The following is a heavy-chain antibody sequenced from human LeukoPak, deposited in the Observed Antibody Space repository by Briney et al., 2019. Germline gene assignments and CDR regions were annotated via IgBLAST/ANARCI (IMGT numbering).Heavy chain of an antibody. J-gene: IGHJ1*01. CDR1: GFTFDDNA. CDR3: AKDSSGYSFGSFERFQD. D-gene: IGHD5-18*01. CDR2: ISGDGGST. Sequence: GGSLRLSCAASGFTFDDNAIHWVRQVPGKGLEWVALISGDGGSTYYADSVQGRFSISRDNSKDSVYLQMNSLRIEDSALYYCAKDSSGYSFGSFERFQDWGQGTLVTASS. V-gene: IGHV3-43*02.